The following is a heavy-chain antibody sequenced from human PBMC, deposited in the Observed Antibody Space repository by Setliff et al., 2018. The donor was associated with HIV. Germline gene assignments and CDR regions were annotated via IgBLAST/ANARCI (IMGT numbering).Heavy chain of an antibody. D-gene: IGHD2-2*01. V-gene: IGHV4-39*06. CDR1: DGSMTSGSYY. Sequence: PSETLSLTCSVSDGSMTSGSYYWGWIRQPPGKGLEWIGRVYYSGTTYYNPSLKSRLRMSVDTSKNQFTRKVISMTAADTAVYSCARLSCSSNSCPFDYWVQGTLVTVSS. J-gene: IGHJ4*02. CDR3: ARLSCSSNSCPFDY. CDR2: VYYSGTT.